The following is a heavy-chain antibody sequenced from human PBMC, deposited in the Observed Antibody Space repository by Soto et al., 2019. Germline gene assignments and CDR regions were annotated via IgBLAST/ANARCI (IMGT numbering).Heavy chain of an antibody. CDR3: ARESEDLTSNLDY. Sequence: GGSLRLSCAASGFTFTRYSMNWVRQAPGKGLEWVSSISSTTNYIYYGDSMKGRFTISRDNAKNSLYLEMNSLRAEDTAVYYCARESEDLTSNLDYWGQGTLVTVSS. V-gene: IGHV3-21*06. J-gene: IGHJ4*02. CDR1: GFTFTRYS. CDR2: ISSTTNYI.